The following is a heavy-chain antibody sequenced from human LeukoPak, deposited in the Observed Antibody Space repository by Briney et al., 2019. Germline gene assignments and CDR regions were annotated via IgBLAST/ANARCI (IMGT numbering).Heavy chain of an antibody. CDR1: GGYISSSRSY. D-gene: IGHD2-2*01. CDR3: ARDLAGYCSSTSCYPDDAFDI. J-gene: IGHJ3*02. V-gene: IGHV4-39*07. CDR2: IYYNGDT. Sequence: SETLSLTCSVSGGYISSSRSYWGWIRQTPGKGLEWVGSIYYNGDTYYNPSFKSRVTISVDTSKNQFSLKLSSVTAADTAVYYCARDLAGYCSSTSCYPDDAFDIWGQGTMVTVSS.